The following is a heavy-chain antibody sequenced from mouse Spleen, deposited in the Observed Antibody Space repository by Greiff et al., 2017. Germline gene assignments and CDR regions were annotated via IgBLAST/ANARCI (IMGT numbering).Heavy chain of an antibody. CDR2: IDPSDSYT. V-gene: IGHV1-69*01. CDR1: GYTFTSYW. CDR3: ARRGISYYFDY. J-gene: IGHJ2*01. Sequence: QVQLKQPGAELVMPGASVKLSCKASGYTFTSYWMHWVKQRPGQGLEWIGEIDPSDSYTNYNQKFKGKATLTVDKSSSTAYMQLSSLTSEDSAVYYCARRGISYYFDYWGQGTTLTVSS.